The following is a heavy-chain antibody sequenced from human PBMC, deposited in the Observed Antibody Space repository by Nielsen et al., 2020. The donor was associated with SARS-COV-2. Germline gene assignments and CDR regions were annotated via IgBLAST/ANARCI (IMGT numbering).Heavy chain of an antibody. J-gene: IGHJ4*02. D-gene: IGHD6-13*01. CDR3: AKVAPTYIAAAAANY. V-gene: IGHV3-23*01. CDR2: INSAGDVT. Sequence: GGSLRLSCAASGFTFRNYAMSWVRQAPGKGLGWVSSINSAGDVTYYTGSVKGRFTVSRDNSKSMVYLQMHSLRVEDSALYYCAKVAPTYIAAAAANYWGQGIVVTVSS. CDR1: GFTFRNYA.